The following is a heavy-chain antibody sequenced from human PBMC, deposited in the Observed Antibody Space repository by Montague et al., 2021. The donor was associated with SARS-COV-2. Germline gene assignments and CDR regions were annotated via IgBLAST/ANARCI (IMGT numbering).Heavy chain of an antibody. Sequence: VKPTQTLTLTCTFSGFSLTTSAMCVSWIRQPPGKALEWLARIDWDGDEYYSASLKSRLTITKDTSKDQVVLTMTNMDPADTATYYCARTREINKSYRHYDMDVWGQGTTVTVSS. CDR1: GFSLTTSAMC. V-gene: IGHV2-70*11. D-gene: IGHD1-26*01. CDR2: IDWDGDE. CDR3: ARTREINKSYRHYDMDV. J-gene: IGHJ6*02.